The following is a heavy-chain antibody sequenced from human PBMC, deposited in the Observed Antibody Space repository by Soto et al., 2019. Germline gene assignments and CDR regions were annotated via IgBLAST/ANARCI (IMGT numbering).Heavy chain of an antibody. J-gene: IGHJ5*02. D-gene: IGHD3-22*01. V-gene: IGHV4-61*01. Sequence: PSETLSLTCTVSGGSVSSGSYYWSWIRQPPGKGLDLIVYIFYSGSTNYNPSLKSRVTISVDTSKNQFSLKLSSVTAADTAVYYCARGYYYDSSGYYPRWFDPWGQGTLVTVSS. CDR2: IFYSGST. CDR3: ARGYYYDSSGYYPRWFDP. CDR1: GGSVSSGSYY.